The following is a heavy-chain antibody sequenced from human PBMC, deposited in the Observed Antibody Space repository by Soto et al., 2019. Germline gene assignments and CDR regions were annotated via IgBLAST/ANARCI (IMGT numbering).Heavy chain of an antibody. J-gene: IGHJ4*02. CDR1: GGSVSNGNYY. CDR2: IYYIGST. D-gene: IGHD4-17*01. V-gene: IGHV4-61*01. CDR3: ARLPRLLYGDSRVFYFDF. Sequence: QVQLQESGPGLVKPSETLSLTCTVSGGSVSNGNYYWSWIRQPPGKRLEWIGYIYYIGSTDYNPSLKSRVTTSLDTSKNQFSLELSSVTTADTAVYYCARLPRLLYGDSRVFYFDFWGQGTLVTVSS.